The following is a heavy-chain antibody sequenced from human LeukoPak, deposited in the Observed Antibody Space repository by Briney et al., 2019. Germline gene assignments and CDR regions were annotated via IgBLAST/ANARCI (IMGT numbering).Heavy chain of an antibody. J-gene: IGHJ6*02. V-gene: IGHV3-74*01. Sequence: GGSRRLSCAASGITLRNYWMHWVRQAPGKGLVWVSRINADGRIASYADSVKGRFTISRDNAKNTLYLQMYSLRAEDTAMYYCARDYGRSRDYGMDVWGQGTTVTVSS. CDR3: ARDYGRSRDYGMDV. D-gene: IGHD3-10*01. CDR1: GITLRNYW. CDR2: INADGRIA.